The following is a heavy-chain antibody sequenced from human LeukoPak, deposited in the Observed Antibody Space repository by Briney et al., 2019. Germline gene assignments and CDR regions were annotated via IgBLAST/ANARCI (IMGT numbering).Heavy chain of an antibody. J-gene: IGHJ4*02. CDR2: ISGSDDNT. CDR1: GFTFNNYA. V-gene: IGHV3-23*01. Sequence: GGSLRLSCAASGFTFNNYAMSWVRQAPGKGLEWVSTISGSDDNTYYADSVKGRFTISRDISKNTLYLQTNSLRADDTALYYCANDFDHWGQGTLVTVSS. CDR3: ANDFDH.